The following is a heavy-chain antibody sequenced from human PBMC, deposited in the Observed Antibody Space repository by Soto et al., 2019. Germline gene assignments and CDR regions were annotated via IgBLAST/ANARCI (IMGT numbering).Heavy chain of an antibody. J-gene: IGHJ4*02. Sequence: QLQLQESGSGLVKPSQTLSLTCAVSGGSISSGGYSWSWIRQPPGKGLEWIGYIYHSRSTYYNPSPKNRVTTSVDRSKNQFSLKLSSVTAGDTAVYYCAGGPGVARNYWGQGTLVTVSS. CDR3: AGGPGVARNY. V-gene: IGHV4-30-2*01. D-gene: IGHD5-12*01. CDR2: IYHSRST. CDR1: GGSISSGGYS.